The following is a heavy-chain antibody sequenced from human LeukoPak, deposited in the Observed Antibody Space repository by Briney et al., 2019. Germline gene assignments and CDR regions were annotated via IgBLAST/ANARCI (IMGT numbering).Heavy chain of an antibody. J-gene: IGHJ4*02. CDR2: ISAYNGNT. V-gene: IGHV1-18*01. Sequence: ASVKVSCKASGYTFTGYGISWVRQAPGQGLEWMGWISAYNGNTNYAQKLQGRVTMTTDTSTSTAYMELRSLRSDDTAVYYCARVEAVCGGDCFSDYWGQGTLVTVSS. D-gene: IGHD2-21*02. CDR1: GYTFTGYG. CDR3: ARVEAVCGGDCFSDY.